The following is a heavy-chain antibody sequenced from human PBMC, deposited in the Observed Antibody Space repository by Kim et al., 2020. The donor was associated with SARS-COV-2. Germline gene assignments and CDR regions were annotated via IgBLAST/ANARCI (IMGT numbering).Heavy chain of an antibody. V-gene: IGHV5-51*01. CDR3: ARQTYYYDSSGYSRDYFDY. Sequence: GESLKISCKGSGYSFTSYWIGWVRQMPGKGLEWMGIIYPGDSDTRYSPSFQGQVTISADKSISTAYLQWSSLKASDTAMYYCARQTYYYDSSGYSRDYFDYWGQGTLVTVSS. J-gene: IGHJ4*02. CDR2: IYPGDSDT. CDR1: GYSFTSYW. D-gene: IGHD3-22*01.